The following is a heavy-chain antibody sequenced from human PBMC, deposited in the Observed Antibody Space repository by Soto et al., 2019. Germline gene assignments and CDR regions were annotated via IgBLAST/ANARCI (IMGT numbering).Heavy chain of an antibody. V-gene: IGHV4-34*01. CDR2: INHSGST. J-gene: IGHJ4*02. D-gene: IGHD4-17*01. CDR1: GGSFSGYY. Sequence: SETLSLTCAVYGGSFSGYYWSWIRQPPGKGLEWIGEINHSGSTNYNPSLKSRVTISVDTSKNQFSLKLSSVTAADTAVYYCSRVGPTVTTPMLDYWGQGTLVTVLL. CDR3: SRVGPTVTTPMLDY.